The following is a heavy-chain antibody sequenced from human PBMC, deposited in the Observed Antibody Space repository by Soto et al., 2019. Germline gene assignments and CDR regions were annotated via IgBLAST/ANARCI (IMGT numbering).Heavy chain of an antibody. D-gene: IGHD4-17*01. CDR2: IIPIFGTA. CDR3: ASLNDYGDYFFDY. J-gene: IGHJ4*02. V-gene: IGHV1-69*12. CDR1: GGTFSSYA. Sequence: QVQLVQSGAEVKKPGSSVKVSCKASGGTFSSYAISWVRQAPGQGLEWMGGIIPIFGTANYARKFQGRVTITADESTSTAYMELSSLRSGDTAVYYCASLNDYGDYFFDYWGQGTLVTVSS.